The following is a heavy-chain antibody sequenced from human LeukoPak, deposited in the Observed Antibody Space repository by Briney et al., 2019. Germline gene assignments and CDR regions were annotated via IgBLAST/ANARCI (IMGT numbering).Heavy chain of an antibody. J-gene: IGHJ6*03. CDR1: GYTLTELS. D-gene: IGHD2-15*01. CDR2: FDPEDGET. Sequence: GASVKVSCKVSGYTLTELSMHWVRQAPGKGLEWMGGFDPEDGETIYAQKFQGRVTMTEDTSTDTAYMELSSLRSEDTAVYYCATGYCSGGSCYSHYYYMDVWGKGATVTISS. V-gene: IGHV1-24*01. CDR3: ATGYCSGGSCYSHYYYMDV.